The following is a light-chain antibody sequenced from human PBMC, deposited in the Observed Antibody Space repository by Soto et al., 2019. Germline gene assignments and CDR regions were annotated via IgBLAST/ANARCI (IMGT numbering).Light chain of an antibody. CDR2: GTS. V-gene: IGKV3-20*01. CDR3: QQYGSSPRT. Sequence: ENLLTQSLGSLSLSPGEVATLSCRASRGMSANYLAWYQQKPGQAPSLLIYGTSIRAAGIPDRFSGSGSGTDFTLTIRRLVPDDFAVYYCQQYGSSPRTFGQGTKV. CDR1: RGMSANY. J-gene: IGKJ1*01.